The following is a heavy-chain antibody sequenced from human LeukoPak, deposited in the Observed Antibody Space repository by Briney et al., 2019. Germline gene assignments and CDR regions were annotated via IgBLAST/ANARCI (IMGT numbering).Heavy chain of an antibody. CDR3: ARDPDTVGYSSWFDP. CDR2: IIPIFGTA. Sequence: ASVKVSCKASGGTFSSYAISWVRQAPGQGLEWMVGIIPIFGTANYAQKFQGRVTITADESTSTAYMELSSLRSEDTAVYYCARDPDTVGYSSWFDPWGQGTLVTVSS. V-gene: IGHV1-69*13. D-gene: IGHD5-18*01. J-gene: IGHJ5*02. CDR1: GGTFSSYA.